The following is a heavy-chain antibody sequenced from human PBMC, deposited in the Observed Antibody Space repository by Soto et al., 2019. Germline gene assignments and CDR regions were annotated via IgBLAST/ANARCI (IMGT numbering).Heavy chain of an antibody. CDR1: GFTFSSYG. V-gene: IGHV3-30*18. CDR2: ISYDGSNK. CDR3: AKDRAAAGGYYYYYGMDV. D-gene: IGHD6-13*01. J-gene: IGHJ6*02. Sequence: GGSLRLSCAASGFTFSSYGMHWVRQAPGKGLEWVAVISYDGSNKYYADSVKGRFTISRDNSKNTLYLQMNSLRAEDTAVYYCAKDRAAAGGYYYYYGMDVWGQGTTVTVSS.